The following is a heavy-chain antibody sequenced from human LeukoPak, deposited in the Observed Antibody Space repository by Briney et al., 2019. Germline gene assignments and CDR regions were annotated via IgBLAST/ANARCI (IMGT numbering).Heavy chain of an antibody. CDR1: GGSISSYY. CDR3: ARAGSSSWTSYYYYGMDV. Sequence: SETLSLTCTVSGGSISSYYWSWIRQPPGKGLEWIGYIYYSGSTDYNPSLKSRVTISVDTSKNQFSLKLSSVTAADTAVYYCARAGSSSWTSYYYYGMDVWGKGTTVTVSS. V-gene: IGHV4-59*01. J-gene: IGHJ6*04. CDR2: IYYSGST. D-gene: IGHD6-13*01.